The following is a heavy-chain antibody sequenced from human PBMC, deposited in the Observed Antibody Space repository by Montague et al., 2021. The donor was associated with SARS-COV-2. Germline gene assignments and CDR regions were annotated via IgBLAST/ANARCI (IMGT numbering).Heavy chain of an antibody. Sequence: PALVKPTQTLTLTCTFSGFSLNTREVGVGWIRQPPGKALEWLAPIYWDNEIQYSPSLRGRVTITKDTSGNQVVLTMTNMDAVDTATYYCAHEFYGILTGFNSFDSWGQGILVTVSS. CDR1: GFSLNTREVG. CDR2: IYWDNEI. CDR3: AHEFYGILTGFNSFDS. J-gene: IGHJ4*02. V-gene: IGHV2-5*02. D-gene: IGHD3-9*01.